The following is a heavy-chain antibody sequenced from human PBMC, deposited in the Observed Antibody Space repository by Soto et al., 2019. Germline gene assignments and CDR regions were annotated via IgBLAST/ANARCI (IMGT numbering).Heavy chain of an antibody. V-gene: IGHV1-3*01. J-gene: IGHJ3*02. CDR3: VWSSGYCSGGSCLRAFDI. CDR2: INAGNGNT. CDR1: GYTFTSYA. Sequence: ASVKVSCKASGYTFTSYAMHWVRQAPGQRLEWMGWINAGNGNTKYSQKFQGRVTITRDTSASTAYMELSSLRSEDTAVYYCVWSSGYCSGGSCLRAFDIWGQGTMVTVSS. D-gene: IGHD2-15*01.